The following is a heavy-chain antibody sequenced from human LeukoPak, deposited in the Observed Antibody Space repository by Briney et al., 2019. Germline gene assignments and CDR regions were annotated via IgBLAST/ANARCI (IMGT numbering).Heavy chain of an antibody. CDR2: ISYDGSNK. J-gene: IGHJ4*02. CDR1: GFTFSSYG. Sequence: PGGSLRLSCAASGFTFSSYGMHWVRQAPGKGPEWVAVISYDGSNKYYADSVKGRFTISRDNAKNTLYLQMDSLRAEDTGVYYCARSNQADDYWGQGTLVTVSS. CDR3: ARSNQADDY. V-gene: IGHV3-30*03. D-gene: IGHD1-14*01.